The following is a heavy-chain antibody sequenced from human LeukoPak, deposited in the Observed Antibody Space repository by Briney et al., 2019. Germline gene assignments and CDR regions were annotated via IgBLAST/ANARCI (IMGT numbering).Heavy chain of an antibody. CDR2: ISNSGSTM. CDR1: AFIFNNYY. D-gene: IGHD3-10*01. J-gene: IGHJ4*02. V-gene: IGHV3-11*04. Sequence: GGSLRLSCAASAFIFNNYYMSWIRQAPEKGLECVSYISNSGSTMFYADSVKGRFTISRDNAKNSLYLQMNSLRAEDTAVYYCARVGRSGGVFDSWGQGTLVTVSS. CDR3: ARVGRSGGVFDS.